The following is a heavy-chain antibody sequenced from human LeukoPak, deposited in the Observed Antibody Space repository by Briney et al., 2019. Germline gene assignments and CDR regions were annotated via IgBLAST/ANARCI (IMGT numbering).Heavy chain of an antibody. CDR1: GGSFSGYY. Sequence: SETLSLTCAVYGGSFSGYYWSWIRQPPGKGLEWIGEINHSGSTNYNPSFKSRVTISVDTSKNQFSLKLSSVTAADTAVYYCASTNPTYYYDSSGYAEIWGQGTLVTVSS. V-gene: IGHV4-34*01. CDR2: INHSGST. CDR3: ASTNPTYYYDSSGYAEI. D-gene: IGHD3-22*01. J-gene: IGHJ1*01.